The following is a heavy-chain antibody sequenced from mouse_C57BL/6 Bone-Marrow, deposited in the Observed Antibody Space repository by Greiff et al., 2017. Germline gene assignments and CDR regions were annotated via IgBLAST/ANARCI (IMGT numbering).Heavy chain of an antibody. D-gene: IGHD2-10*02. V-gene: IGHV1-18*01. CDR3: ARCSYGNDTMDY. J-gene: IGHJ4*01. CDR2: IHPNNGGT. CDR1: GYTFTDYN. Sequence: EVQLQQSGPELVKPGASVKIPCKASGYTFTDYNMDWVKQSHGKSLEWIGDIHPNNGGTIYNQKFKGKATLTVDKSSSTAYMELRSLTSEDTAVYYCARCSYGNDTMDYWGQGTTVTVSS.